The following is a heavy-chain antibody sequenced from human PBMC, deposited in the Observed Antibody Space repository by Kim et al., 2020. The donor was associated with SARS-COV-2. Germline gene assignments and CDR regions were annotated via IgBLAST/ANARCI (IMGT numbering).Heavy chain of an antibody. CDR2: INHSGST. V-gene: IGHV4-34*01. Sequence: SETLSLTCAVYGGSFSGYYWSWIRQPPGKGLEWIGEINHSGSTNYNPSLKSRVTISVDTSKNQFSLKLSSVTAADTAVYYCARGEGGWVGDYWGQGTLVTVSS. CDR3: ARGEGGWVGDY. D-gene: IGHD5-12*01. CDR1: GGSFSGYY. J-gene: IGHJ4*02.